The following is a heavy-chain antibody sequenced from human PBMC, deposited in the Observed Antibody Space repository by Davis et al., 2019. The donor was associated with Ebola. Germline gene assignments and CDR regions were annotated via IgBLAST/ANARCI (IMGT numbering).Heavy chain of an antibody. CDR1: GGSISSYY. Sequence: SETLSLTCTVSGGSISSYYWSWIRQPPGKGLEWIGYIYYSGSTNYNPSLKSRVTISVDTSKNQFSLKLSSVTAADTAVYYCARGPYSGTSIGWFDPWGQGTLVTVSS. V-gene: IGHV4-59*01. D-gene: IGHD1-26*01. CDR2: IYYSGST. J-gene: IGHJ5*02. CDR3: ARGPYSGTSIGWFDP.